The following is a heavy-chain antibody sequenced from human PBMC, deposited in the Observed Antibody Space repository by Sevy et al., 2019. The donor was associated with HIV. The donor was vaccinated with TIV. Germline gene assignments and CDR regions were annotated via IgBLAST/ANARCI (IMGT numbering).Heavy chain of an antibody. D-gene: IGHD2-8*01. CDR3: ARDWAGYCTKGVCWGGYGMDV. CDR1: GFTFSSYS. J-gene: IGHJ6*02. CDR2: ISSSSSYI. V-gene: IGHV3-21*01. Sequence: GGSLRLSCAASGFTFSSYSMNWVRQAPGKGLEWVSSISSSSSYIYYADSVKGRFTISRDNAKNSLYLQMNSLRAEDTAVYYCARDWAGYCTKGVCWGGYGMDVWGQGTTVTVSS.